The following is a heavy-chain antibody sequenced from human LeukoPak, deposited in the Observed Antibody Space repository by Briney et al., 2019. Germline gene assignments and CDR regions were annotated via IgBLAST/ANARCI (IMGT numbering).Heavy chain of an antibody. D-gene: IGHD5-12*01. CDR2: ISWDGGST. CDR3: SGGSAFYYYYYMDV. Sequence: QAGGSLRLSCAASGFTFDDYTMHWVRQAPGKGLEWVSLISWDGGSTYYADSVKGRFTIFRDNSKNSLYLQMNSLRTEDTALYYCSGGSAFYYYYYMDVWGKGTTVTVSS. J-gene: IGHJ6*03. CDR1: GFTFDDYT. V-gene: IGHV3-43*01.